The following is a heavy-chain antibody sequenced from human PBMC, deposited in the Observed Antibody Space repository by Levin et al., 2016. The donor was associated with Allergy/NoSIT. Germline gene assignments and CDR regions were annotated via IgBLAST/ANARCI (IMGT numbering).Heavy chain of an antibody. V-gene: IGHV1-2*02. Sequence: ASVKVSCKASGYTFTGYYMNWVRQAPGQGLEWMGWINPNSGGTNYAQKFQGRVTMTRDTSISTAYMELSRLTSDDTAVYYCARVWDYGDYGPYYYYGMDVWGQGTTVTVSS. CDR2: INPNSGGT. CDR3: ARVWDYGDYGPYYYYGMDV. D-gene: IGHD4-17*01. CDR1: GYTFTGYY. J-gene: IGHJ6*02.